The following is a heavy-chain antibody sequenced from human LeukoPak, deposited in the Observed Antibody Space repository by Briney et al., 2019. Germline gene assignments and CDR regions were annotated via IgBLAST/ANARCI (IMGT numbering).Heavy chain of an antibody. Sequence: GGSLRLSCAASGSTFSSYAMHWVRQAPGKGLEWVAVISYDGSNKYYADSVKGRFTISRDNSKNTLYLQMNSLRAEDTAVYYCARDSCSGGSCYSHYYYYGMDVWGKGTTVTVSS. CDR3: ARDSCSGGSCYSHYYYYGMDV. V-gene: IGHV3-30*04. CDR2: ISYDGSNK. CDR1: GSTFSSYA. J-gene: IGHJ6*04. D-gene: IGHD2-15*01.